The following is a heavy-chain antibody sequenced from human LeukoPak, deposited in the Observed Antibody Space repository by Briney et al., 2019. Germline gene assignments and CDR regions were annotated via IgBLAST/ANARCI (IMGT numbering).Heavy chain of an antibody. D-gene: IGHD3-10*01. CDR1: GGSFSGYY. V-gene: IGHV4-34*01. CDR2: INHSGST. CDR3: ARGGIWFGELSFDY. Sequence: SEPLSLTCAVYGGSFSGYYWSWIRQPPGKGLEWIGEINHSGSTNYNPSLKSRVTISVDTSKNQFSLKLSSVTAADTAVYYCARGGIWFGELSFDYWGQGTLVTVSS. J-gene: IGHJ4*02.